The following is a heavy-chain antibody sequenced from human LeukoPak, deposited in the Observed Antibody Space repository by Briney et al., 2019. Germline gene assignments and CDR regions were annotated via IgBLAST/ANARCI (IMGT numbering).Heavy chain of an antibody. Sequence: GASVKVSCKASGGTFSSYTISWVRQAPGQGLEWMGRINPNSGGTNYAQKFQGRVTMTRDTSISTAYMELSRLRSDDTAVYYCARAVTDYDILTGYYLNAFDIWGQGTRVTVSS. V-gene: IGHV1-2*06. D-gene: IGHD3-9*01. CDR3: ARAVTDYDILTGYYLNAFDI. J-gene: IGHJ3*02. CDR2: INPNSGGT. CDR1: GGTFSSYT.